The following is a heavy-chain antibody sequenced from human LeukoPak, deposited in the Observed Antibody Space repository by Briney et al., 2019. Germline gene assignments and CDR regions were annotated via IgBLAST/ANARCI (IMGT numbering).Heavy chain of an antibody. CDR1: GFTFSSYE. J-gene: IGHJ5*02. Sequence: GGSLRLSCAASGFTFSSYEMNRVRQAPGKGLEWVSYISSSGSTIYYADSVKGRFTISRDNAKNSLYLQVNSPRAEDTAVYYCARALPGRYGDPGGWFDPWGQGTLVTVSS. D-gene: IGHD4-17*01. CDR3: ARALPGRYGDPGGWFDP. CDR2: ISSSGSTI. V-gene: IGHV3-48*03.